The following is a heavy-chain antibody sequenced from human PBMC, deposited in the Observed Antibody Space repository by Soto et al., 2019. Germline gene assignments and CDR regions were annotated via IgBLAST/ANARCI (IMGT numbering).Heavy chain of an antibody. V-gene: IGHV1-18*01. CDR2: ISPYNGNT. CDR1: GYTFTSYG. J-gene: IGHJ5*02. CDR3: ARGGLGYCSGGSCPKNWFDP. D-gene: IGHD2-15*01. Sequence: ASVKVSCKASGYTFTSYGISWVRQAPGQGLEWMGWISPYNGNTNYAQNLQGRVTMTADTSPSTAYMELRSLRSDDTAVYYCARGGLGYCSGGSCPKNWFDPWGQGTLVTVSS.